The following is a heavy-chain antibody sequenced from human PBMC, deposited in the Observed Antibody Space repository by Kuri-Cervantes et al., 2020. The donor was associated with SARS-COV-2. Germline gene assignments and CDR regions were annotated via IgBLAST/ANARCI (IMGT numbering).Heavy chain of an antibody. V-gene: IGHV3-11*06. Sequence: GESLKISCAASGFTFSDYYMSWIRQAPGKGLEWVSSISSSSSYIYYADSVKGRFTISRDNSKNTLYLQMNSLGPEDTAVYYCARDNGPNNYSNYEDYFDYWGQGTLVTVSS. CDR2: ISSSSSYI. J-gene: IGHJ4*02. CDR1: GFTFSDYY. D-gene: IGHD4-11*01. CDR3: ARDNGPNNYSNYEDYFDY.